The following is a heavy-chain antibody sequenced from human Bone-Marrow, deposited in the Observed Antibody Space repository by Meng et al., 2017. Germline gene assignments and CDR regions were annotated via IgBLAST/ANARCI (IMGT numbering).Heavy chain of an antibody. CDR2: INSDGSST. V-gene: IGHV3-74*01. J-gene: IGHJ3*02. CDR1: GFTFGGYA. Sequence: GESLKISCTASGFTFGGYAMSWFRQVPGKGLVWVSRINSDGSSTSYADSVKGRFTISRDNAKNTLYLQMNSLRAEDTAVYYCARVSPLEQWIGKDAFDIWGQGTMVTVSS. D-gene: IGHD6-19*01. CDR3: ARVSPLEQWIGKDAFDI.